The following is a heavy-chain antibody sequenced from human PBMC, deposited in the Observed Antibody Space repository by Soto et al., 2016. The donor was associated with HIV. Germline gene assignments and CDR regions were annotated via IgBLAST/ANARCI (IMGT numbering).Heavy chain of an antibody. V-gene: IGHV3-23*01. CDR3: AKGASNSPLWYFDL. J-gene: IGHJ2*01. D-gene: IGHD6-13*01. CDR2: VDASGGAT. CDR1: GITFSSFA. Sequence: EVQLLESGGGLVQPGGSLRLSCAASGITFSSFAMNWVRQAPGMGLEWVSGVDASGGATYYADSVQGHFTISRDNSKNTLYLQMNSLSPADTAVYYCAKGASNSPLWYFDLWGLAPWSLSPQ.